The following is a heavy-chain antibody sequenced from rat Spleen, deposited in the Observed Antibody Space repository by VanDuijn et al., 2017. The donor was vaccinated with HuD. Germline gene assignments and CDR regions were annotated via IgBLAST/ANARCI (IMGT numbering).Heavy chain of an antibody. V-gene: IGHV3-3*01. D-gene: IGHD1-8*01. CDR1: GYSITSSYR. J-gene: IGHJ4*01. CDR3: AKTPVAYDSVLDT. Sequence: EVQLQESGPGLVKPSQSLSLTCSVTGYSITSSYRWNWIRKFPGNKLEWMGYINSAGSTNYNPSLKSRISITRDTSKNQFFLQVNSVTTEDTATYYCAKTPVAYDSVLDTWAQGPSVTVSS. CDR2: INSAGST.